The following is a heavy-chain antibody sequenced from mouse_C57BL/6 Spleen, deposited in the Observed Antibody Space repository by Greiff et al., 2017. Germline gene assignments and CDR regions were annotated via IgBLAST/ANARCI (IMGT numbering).Heavy chain of an antibody. V-gene: IGHV1-42*01. CDR2: INPSTGGT. J-gene: IGHJ1*03. CDR1: GYSFTGYY. Sequence: EVQLQQSGPELVKPGASVKISCKASGYSFTGYYMNWVKQSPEKSLEWIGEINPSTGGTTYNQKFKATATLTVDKSSSTAYMQLKRLTSEDSAVYYCARRGSPYWYFDVWGTGTTVTVSS. CDR3: ARRGSPYWYFDV.